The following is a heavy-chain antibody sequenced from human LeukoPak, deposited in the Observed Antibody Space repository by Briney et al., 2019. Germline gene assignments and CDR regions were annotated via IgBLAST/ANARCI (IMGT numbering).Heavy chain of an antibody. Sequence: GGSLRLSCAASGFTFSSYWMHWVRQAPGKGLVWVSRISTDGSSTKYADFVEGRFTISRDNAKNTLYLQMNSLRAEDTALYYCARDSSSWYVSEHWGQGTLVTVSS. V-gene: IGHV3-74*01. D-gene: IGHD6-13*01. CDR3: ARDSSSWYVSEH. J-gene: IGHJ1*01. CDR1: GFTFSSYW. CDR2: ISTDGSST.